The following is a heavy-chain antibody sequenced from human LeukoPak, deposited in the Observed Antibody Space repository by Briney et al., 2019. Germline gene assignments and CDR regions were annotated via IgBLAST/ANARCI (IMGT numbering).Heavy chain of an antibody. J-gene: IGHJ4*02. CDR1: GGSITSYY. CDR3: ARLDSSGYYYFDY. V-gene: IGHV4-59*08. Sequence: SETLSLTCTVSGGSITSYYWSWIRQPPGKGLEWIGYIYYSGSTDYNPSLKGRVTISVATSKTQFSLKLTSVTAADMAVYYCARLDSSGYYYFDYWGQGTLVTVSS. D-gene: IGHD6-19*01. CDR2: IYYSGST.